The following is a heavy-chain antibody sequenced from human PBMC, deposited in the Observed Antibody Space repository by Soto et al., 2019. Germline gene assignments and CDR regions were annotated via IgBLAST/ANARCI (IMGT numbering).Heavy chain of an antibody. J-gene: IGHJ5*02. CDR3: VRDGTKTLRDWFDP. CDR1: GASISGFY. D-gene: IGHD1-1*01. CDR2: IYATGTT. V-gene: IGHV4-4*07. Sequence: SETLSLTCTVSGASISGFYWSWIRKSAGKGLEWIGRIYATGTTDYNPSLKSRVMMSVDTSKKQFSLKLRSVTAADTAVYYCVRDGTKTLRDWFDPRGPGNFGHRLL.